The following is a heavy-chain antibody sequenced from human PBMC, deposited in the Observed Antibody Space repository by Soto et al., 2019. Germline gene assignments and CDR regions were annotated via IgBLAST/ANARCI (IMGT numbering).Heavy chain of an antibody. J-gene: IGHJ6*02. CDR2: ISAYNGNT. CDR3: ARDSLYSRGWYFPHDYYGMDV. D-gene: IGHD6-19*01. Sequence: QVPLVQSGAEVKKPGASVKVSCKASGYTFTSYGISWVRQAPGQGLEWMGWISAYNGNTNYAQKLQGRVTMTTDTSTSTAHMGLRSLRSDDTTVYYCARDSLYSRGWYFPHDYYGMDVWGQGTTLAVAS. CDR1: GYTFTSYG. V-gene: IGHV1-18*01.